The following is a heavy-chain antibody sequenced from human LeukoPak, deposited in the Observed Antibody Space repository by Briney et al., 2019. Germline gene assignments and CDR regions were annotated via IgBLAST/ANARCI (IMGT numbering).Heavy chain of an antibody. CDR1: GGSISSYY. Sequence: SETLSLTCTVSGGSISSYYWSWIRQPPGKGLEWIGYTHYSGSTNYNPSLKSRVTISVDTSKNQFSLKLSSVTAADTAVYYCARDRIDDSTGYYFFDYWGQGTLVTVSS. D-gene: IGHD3-22*01. CDR2: THYSGST. V-gene: IGHV4-59*01. J-gene: IGHJ4*02. CDR3: ARDRIDDSTGYYFFDY.